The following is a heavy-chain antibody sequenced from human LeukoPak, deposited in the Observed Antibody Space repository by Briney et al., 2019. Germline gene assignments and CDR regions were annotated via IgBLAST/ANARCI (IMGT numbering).Heavy chain of an antibody. V-gene: IGHV1-18*01. CDR1: GYTFTSYG. J-gene: IGHJ3*02. Sequence: ASVKVSCKASGYTFTSYGISWVRQAPGQGLEWMGWISAYNGNTNYAQKLQGRVTMTTDTSTSTAYMELRSLRSDDTAVYYCARDKGLYYYDSRKGVSDAFDIWGQGTMVTVSS. CDR2: ISAYNGNT. D-gene: IGHD3-22*01. CDR3: ARDKGLYYYDSRKGVSDAFDI.